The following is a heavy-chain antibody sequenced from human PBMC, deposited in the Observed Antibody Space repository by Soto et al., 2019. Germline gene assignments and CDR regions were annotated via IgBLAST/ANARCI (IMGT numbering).Heavy chain of an antibody. CDR3: ARHRDYVLDY. D-gene: IGHD4-17*01. CDR1: GYSFTSYW. Sequence: GESLKISCKGSGYSFTSYWIGWVRQMPGKGLEWVGIIYPGDSDTSYSTSFQGQVTISDDKAISTAYRQWSSLKASDTAMYYCARHRDYVLDYWGQGTLVTVSS. V-gene: IGHV5-51*01. CDR2: IYPGDSDT. J-gene: IGHJ4*02.